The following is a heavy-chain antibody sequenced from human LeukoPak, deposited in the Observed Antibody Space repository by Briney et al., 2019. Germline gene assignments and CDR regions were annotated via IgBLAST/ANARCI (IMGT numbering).Heavy chain of an antibody. CDR3: ARRGYNDRSTGKNGSDP. V-gene: IGHV5-51*01. Sequence: GESLKISCKGSGYSFTSYWIAWVRQMPGKGLEWMGIIYPGDSDTRYSPSFQGQVTISVDKSISTAYLQWSSLKASDTAMYYWARRGYNDRSTGKNGSDPWGQGTLVTVSS. CDR2: IYPGDSDT. J-gene: IGHJ5*02. D-gene: IGHD3-22*01. CDR1: GYSFTSYW.